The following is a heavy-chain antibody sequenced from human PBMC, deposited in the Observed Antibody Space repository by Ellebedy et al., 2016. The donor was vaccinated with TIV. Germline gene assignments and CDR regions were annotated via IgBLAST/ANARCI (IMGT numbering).Heavy chain of an antibody. J-gene: IGHJ4*02. CDR3: ARHASYYDSSGYSGYYFDY. CDR2: IYYSGST. Sequence: MPSETLSLTCTVSGGSISSSSYYRGWIRQPPGKGLEWIGSIYYSGSTYYNPSLKSRVTISVDTSKNQFSLKLSSVTAADTAVYYCARHASYYDSSGYSGYYFDYWGQGTLVTVSS. CDR1: GGSISSSSYY. D-gene: IGHD3-22*01. V-gene: IGHV4-39*01.